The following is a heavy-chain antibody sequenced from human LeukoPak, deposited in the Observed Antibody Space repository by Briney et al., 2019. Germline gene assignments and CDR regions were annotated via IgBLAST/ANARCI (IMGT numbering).Heavy chain of an antibody. CDR1: GFTFSDSS. CDR3: TRDSGTYNWLDP. Sequence: PGGSLRLSCAASGFTFSDSSVHWLRQASGKGLEWIGLMEKELNGYATAYDASVSGRFTISRDDSQNTAYLQMDSLKTEDTALYYCTRDSGTYNWLDPWGQGTLVTVSS. J-gene: IGHJ5*02. CDR2: MEKELNGYAT. V-gene: IGHV3-73*01. D-gene: IGHD1-26*01.